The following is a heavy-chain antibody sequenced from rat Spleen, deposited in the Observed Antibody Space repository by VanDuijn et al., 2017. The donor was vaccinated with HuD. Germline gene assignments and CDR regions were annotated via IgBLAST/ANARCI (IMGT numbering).Heavy chain of an antibody. CDR2: ISYDGSNT. D-gene: IGHD3-8*01. CDR1: GFTFGDSY. CDR3: TRGTDFPH. Sequence: EVQLVESGGGLVQPGRSLKLSCAASGFTFGDSYMAWVRPAPTKGLEWVATISYDGSNTYYRDAVNGRFTLSRDNAKSTLYLQMNDLRSEDTATYECTRGTDFPHWGQGVMVTVSS. J-gene: IGHJ2*01. V-gene: IGHV5-29*01.